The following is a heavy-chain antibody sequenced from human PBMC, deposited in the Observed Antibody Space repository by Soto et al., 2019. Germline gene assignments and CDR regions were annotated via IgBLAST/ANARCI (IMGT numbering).Heavy chain of an antibody. CDR3: ARERYCISSGCSLDC. V-gene: IGHV1-18*01. CDR2: ISTYNGNT. D-gene: IGHD2-15*01. J-gene: IGHJ4*02. CDR1: GYTFTTYG. Sequence: QVQLVQSGAEVKKPGASVKVSCKASGYTFTTYGITWVRQAPGQGLEWMGWISTYNGNTSYAQKFQGRCPMTKDTSTSSGYMELESLRSDDTAVYYCARERYCISSGCSLDCWCQGTLVTVSS.